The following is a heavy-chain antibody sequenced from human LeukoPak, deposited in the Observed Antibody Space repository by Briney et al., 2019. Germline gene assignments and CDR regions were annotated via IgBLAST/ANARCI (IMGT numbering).Heavy chain of an antibody. CDR1: GFTFSSYA. V-gene: IGHV3-23*01. CDR2: ISGSGGST. D-gene: IGHD3-22*01. Sequence: GGSLRLSCAASGFTFSSYAMSWVRQAPGKGLEWVSVISGSGGSTYYADSVKGRFTISSDNSKNTLYLQMNSLRAEDTAVYYCAKDRGSSGYYDYWGQGTLVTVSS. J-gene: IGHJ4*02. CDR3: AKDRGSSGYYDY.